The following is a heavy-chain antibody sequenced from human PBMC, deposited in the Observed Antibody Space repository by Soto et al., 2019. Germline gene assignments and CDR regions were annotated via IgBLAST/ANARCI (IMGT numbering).Heavy chain of an antibody. Sequence: GGSLRLSCAASGFTFSSYGMHWVRQAPGKGLEWVAVIWYDGSNKYYADSVKGRFTISRDNSKNTLYLQMNSLGAEDTAVYYCARDPKDLVVPAAIRDYWGQGTLVTVSS. J-gene: IGHJ4*02. D-gene: IGHD2-2*01. V-gene: IGHV3-33*01. CDR3: ARDPKDLVVPAAIRDY. CDR1: GFTFSSYG. CDR2: IWYDGSNK.